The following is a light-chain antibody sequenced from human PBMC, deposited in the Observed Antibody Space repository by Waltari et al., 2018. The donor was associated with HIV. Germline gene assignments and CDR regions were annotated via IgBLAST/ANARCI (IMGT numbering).Light chain of an antibody. Sequence: SSELTQDPTVSVALGHSVPITCRGDRLRTFYASWYQQKPGQAPFLVIYGKTYRPSGIPDRFSGSSSGNTASLTITGAQAEDEAEYFCNSRDSSVNDVVFGGGTKLTVL. V-gene: IGLV3-19*01. CDR2: GKT. CDR1: RLRTFY. CDR3: NSRDSSVNDVV. J-gene: IGLJ2*01.